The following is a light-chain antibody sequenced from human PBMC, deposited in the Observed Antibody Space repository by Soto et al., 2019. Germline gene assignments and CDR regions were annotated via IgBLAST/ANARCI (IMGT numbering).Light chain of an antibody. CDR1: QRVSND. Sequence: ETVMTQSPATLSVSPGERATLSCRASQRVSNDFAWYQQKPGQAPRLLIYGASTRAIGIPDRFSGSGSGTDFTLTISSLQPEDFATYYCQQCYSSPLTFGGGTKVDIK. J-gene: IGKJ4*01. CDR3: QQCYSSPLT. CDR2: GAS. V-gene: IGKV3-15*01.